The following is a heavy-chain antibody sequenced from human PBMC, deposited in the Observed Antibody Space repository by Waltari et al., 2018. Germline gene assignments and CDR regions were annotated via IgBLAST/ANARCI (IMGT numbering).Heavy chain of an antibody. J-gene: IGHJ3*02. D-gene: IGHD3-10*01. CDR2: IIPIFGTA. CDR3: AREHDGSGSYYNGDAFDI. CDR1: GGTFSSYA. Sequence: QVQLVQSGAEVKKPGSSVKVSCKASGGTFSSYAISWVRQAPGQGLEWMGRIIPIFGTANYAQKFQGRVTITADKSTSTAYMELSSLRSEDTAVYYCAREHDGSGSYYNGDAFDIWGQGTMVTVSS. V-gene: IGHV1-69*08.